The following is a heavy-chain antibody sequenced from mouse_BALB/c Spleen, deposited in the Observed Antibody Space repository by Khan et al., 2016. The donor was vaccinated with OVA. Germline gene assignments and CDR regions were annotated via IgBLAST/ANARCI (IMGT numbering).Heavy chain of an antibody. CDR2: INPHIGET. Sequence: EVQLQESGPELVKPGASVKISCKASGYSFTGYFMNWVMQSHGKSLEWIGRINPHIGETLYNQKFKGKATLTVDESSRTAHMELRSLASEDSEVYYCARKNGGGFDYWGQGTTLTVSS. J-gene: IGHJ2*01. CDR1: GYSFTGYF. CDR3: ARKNGGGFDY. D-gene: IGHD1-1*01. V-gene: IGHV1-20*02.